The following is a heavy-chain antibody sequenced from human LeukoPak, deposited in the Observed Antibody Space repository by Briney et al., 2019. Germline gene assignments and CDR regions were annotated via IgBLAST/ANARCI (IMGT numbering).Heavy chain of an antibody. J-gene: IGHJ6*04. V-gene: IGHV3-48*03. Sequence: GRSLRLSCAASGFTFSSYEMNWVRQAPGKGLEWVSCISSSGSTIYYADSVKGRFTISRDNAKNSLYLQMNSLRAEDTAVYYCAELGITMIGGVWGKGTTVTISS. CDR1: GFTFSSYE. D-gene: IGHD3-10*02. CDR2: ISSSGSTI. CDR3: AELGITMIGGV.